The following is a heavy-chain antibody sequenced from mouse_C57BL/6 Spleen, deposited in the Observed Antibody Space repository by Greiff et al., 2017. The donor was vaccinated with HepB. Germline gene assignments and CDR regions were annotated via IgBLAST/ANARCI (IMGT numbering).Heavy chain of an antibody. CDR1: GFTFSDYY. J-gene: IGHJ4*01. CDR3: ARDGGTYAMDY. CDR2: INYDGSST. V-gene: IGHV5-16*01. Sequence: DVKLVESEGGLVQPGSSMKLSCTASGFTFSDYYMAWVRQVPEKGLEWVANINYDGSSTYYLDSLKSRFIISRDNATNILYLQMSSLKSADSATYYCARDGGTYAMDYWGQGTSVTVSS. D-gene: IGHD2-14*01.